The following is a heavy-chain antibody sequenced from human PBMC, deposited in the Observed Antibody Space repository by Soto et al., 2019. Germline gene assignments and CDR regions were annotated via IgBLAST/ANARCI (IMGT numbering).Heavy chain of an antibody. Sequence: GESLKISCKGSGYSFTSYWIGWVRQMPGKGLEWMGIIYPGDSDTRYSPSFQGQVTISADKSISIAYLQWSSLKASDTAMDYCGRLYTVTTPTNYDIDVWGKGTTVTFTS. CDR2: IYPGDSDT. CDR1: GYSFTSYW. V-gene: IGHV5-51*01. J-gene: IGHJ6*03. CDR3: GRLYTVTTPTNYDIDV. D-gene: IGHD4-17*01.